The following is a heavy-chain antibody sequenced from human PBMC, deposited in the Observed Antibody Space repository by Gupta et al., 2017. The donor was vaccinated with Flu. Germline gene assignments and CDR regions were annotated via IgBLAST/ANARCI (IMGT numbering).Heavy chain of an antibody. CDR3: ARDLYGSGNFDY. V-gene: IGHV3-33*01. D-gene: IGHD3-10*01. CDR2: IWYDGSNK. Sequence: QVQLVESGGGVVLPGRSRRLSCAPSGFPFRNYGMHWVRQAPGKGLEWVAVIWYDGSNKYYADSVKGRFTISRVNSKNTLYLQMNSLRAEDTAVYYCARDLYGSGNFDYWGQGTLVTVSS. J-gene: IGHJ4*02. CDR1: GFPFRNYG.